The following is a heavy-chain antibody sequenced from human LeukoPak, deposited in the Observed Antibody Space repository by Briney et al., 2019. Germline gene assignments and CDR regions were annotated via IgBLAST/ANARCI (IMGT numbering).Heavy chain of an antibody. CDR1: GFTFSRYT. D-gene: IGHD4-17*01. Sequence: PGGSLRLSCAASGFTFSRYTMSWVRQAPGKGLEWVAGVYGNAVEKFYSASVRGRFTISKDNSKNMVFLQMDSLRADDTALYYCAKDWKPDGVWDIDYWGQGTQVTVSS. CDR3: AKDWKPDGVWDIDY. V-gene: IGHV3-23*01. CDR2: VYGNAVEK. J-gene: IGHJ4*02.